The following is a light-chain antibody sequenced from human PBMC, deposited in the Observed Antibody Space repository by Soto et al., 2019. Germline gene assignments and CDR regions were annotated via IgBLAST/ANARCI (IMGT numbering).Light chain of an antibody. CDR1: SSDVGSYNL. CDR2: EGS. V-gene: IGLV2-23*01. CDR3: CSYAGSSTLYVV. Sequence: QSALTQPASVSGSPGQSITISCTGTSSDVGSYNLVSWYQQHPGKAPKLMIYEGSKRPSGVSNRFSGSKSGNTASLTISGLQAEDEVDYYCCSYAGSSTLYVVFGGGTQLTVL. J-gene: IGLJ2*01.